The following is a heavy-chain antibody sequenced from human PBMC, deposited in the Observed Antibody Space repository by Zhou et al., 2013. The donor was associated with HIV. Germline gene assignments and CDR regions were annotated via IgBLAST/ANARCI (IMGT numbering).Heavy chain of an antibody. V-gene: IGHV1-45*02. J-gene: IGHJ3*02. CDR3: ASDGELTDDAFDI. CDR2: ITPFNGNT. D-gene: IGHD1-26*01. Sequence: QMQLVQSGAEVKKTGSSVKVSCKASGYTFTYRYLHWVRQAPGQALEWMGWITPFNGNTNYAQKFQDRVTITRDRSMSTAYMELSSLRSEDTAMYYCASDGELTDDAFDIWGQGTMVTVSS. CDR1: GYTFTYRY.